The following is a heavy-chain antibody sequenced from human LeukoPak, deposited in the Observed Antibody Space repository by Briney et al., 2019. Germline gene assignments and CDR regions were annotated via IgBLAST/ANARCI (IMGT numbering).Heavy chain of an antibody. CDR2: INPNSGGT. J-gene: IGHJ4*02. V-gene: IGHV1-2*02. CDR1: GYTFTSYD. Sequence: ASVKVSCKASGYTFTSYDINWVRQAPGQGLEWMGWINPNSGGTNYAQKFQGRVTMTRDTSISTAYMELSRLRSDDTAVYYCARGNIVATTQDYWGQGTLVTVSS. D-gene: IGHD5-12*01. CDR3: ARGNIVATTQDY.